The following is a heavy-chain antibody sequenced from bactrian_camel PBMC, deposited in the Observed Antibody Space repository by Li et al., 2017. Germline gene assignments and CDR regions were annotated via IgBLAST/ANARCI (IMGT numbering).Heavy chain of an antibody. CDR3: AAAQRTTNCNRGNWATYNY. CDR1: GLTYGRFS. CDR2: IERDGNT. J-gene: IGHJ4*01. V-gene: IGHV3S9*01. D-gene: IGHD8*01. Sequence: QLVESGGGSVQAGGSLTLSCATSGLTYGRFSTYCLGWFRQFPGKGREAIASIERDGNTDYADSVKGRFTISKDIAKPSLYLQMNSLKPEDTAMFYCAAAQRTTNCNRGNWATYNYWGQGTQVTVS.